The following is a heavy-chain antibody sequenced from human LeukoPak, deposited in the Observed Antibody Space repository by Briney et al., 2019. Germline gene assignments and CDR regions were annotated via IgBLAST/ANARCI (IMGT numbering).Heavy chain of an antibody. J-gene: IGHJ5*02. Sequence: PSETLSLTCTVSGGSISSYYWSWIRQPPGKGLEWIGEIDHSGGTNYNASLKSRVTISLDTSKNQFSLNLSSVTAADTAVYYCARALLHRNWFDPWGQGTLVTVSS. CDR2: IDHSGGT. V-gene: IGHV4-59*12. CDR1: GGSISSYY. CDR3: ARALLHRNWFDP. D-gene: IGHD2-15*01.